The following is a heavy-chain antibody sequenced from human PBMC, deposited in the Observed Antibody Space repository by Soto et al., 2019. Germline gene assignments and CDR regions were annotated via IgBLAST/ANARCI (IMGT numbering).Heavy chain of an antibody. CDR2: MSSDGTNK. J-gene: IGHJ5*02. CDR1: GFTFSSYA. V-gene: IGHV3-30*18. CDR3: AKTPWEKYYSSWFDH. Sequence: QVQLVESGGGVVQTGTSLRLSCAASGFTFSSYAVHWVRQAPGEGLEWVAAMSSDGTNKYYADSVKGRFTISRDNSKNTLYLQMNSLRAEDTAVYYGAKTPWEKYYSSWFDHWGQGTLVTVSS. D-gene: IGHD1-26*01.